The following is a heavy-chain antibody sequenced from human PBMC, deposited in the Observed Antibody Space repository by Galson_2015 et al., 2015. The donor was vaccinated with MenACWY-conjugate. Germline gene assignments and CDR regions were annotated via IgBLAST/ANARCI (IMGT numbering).Heavy chain of an antibody. CDR3: ARDFEYIWGSFRYMYFDY. J-gene: IGHJ4*02. Sequence: SAKVPCKASGYTFTNFALNWGRQVPGTGPEWMGWIHTQTGNTMYARGFRGRFVFSLDTSVSTAYLQINSLEAEDTAVYYCARDFEYIWGSFRYMYFDYWGQGSLVTVLS. CDR2: IHTQTGNT. CDR1: GYTFTNFA. V-gene: IGHV7-4-1*02. D-gene: IGHD3-16*02.